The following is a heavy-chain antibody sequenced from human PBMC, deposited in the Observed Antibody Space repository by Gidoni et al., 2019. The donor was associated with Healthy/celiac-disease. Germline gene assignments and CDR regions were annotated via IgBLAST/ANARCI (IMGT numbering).Heavy chain of an antibody. CDR2: IDPSDSYT. CDR3: ARLYPHYYDSSGYYMIY. CDR1: GYSFTSYW. V-gene: IGHV5-10-1*03. Sequence: EVQLVQSGAEVKKPGESLRISCKGSGYSFTSYWISWVRQMPGKGLEWMGRIDPSDSYTNYSPSFQGHVTISADKSISTAYLQWSSLKASDTAMYYCARLYPHYYDSSGYYMIYWGQGTLVTVSS. D-gene: IGHD3-22*01. J-gene: IGHJ4*02.